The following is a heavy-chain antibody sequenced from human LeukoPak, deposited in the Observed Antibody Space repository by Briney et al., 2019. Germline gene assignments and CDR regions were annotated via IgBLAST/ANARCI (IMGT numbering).Heavy chain of an antibody. CDR1: GYNFNAYW. Sequence: GESLKILCKGPGYNFNAYWIARGPQMPGKGLEWMGIIYPDDSDTRYSPSFQGQVTISADKSVRTAYLQRSRLKDSDTAMYSCARPNITSYYDSRGYDAFDVWGQGTMVTVSS. D-gene: IGHD3-22*01. V-gene: IGHV5-51*01. J-gene: IGHJ3*01. CDR2: IYPDDSDT. CDR3: ARPNITSYYDSRGYDAFDV.